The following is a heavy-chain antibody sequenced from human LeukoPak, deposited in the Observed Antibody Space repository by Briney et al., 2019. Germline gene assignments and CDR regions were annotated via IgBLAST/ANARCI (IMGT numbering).Heavy chain of an antibody. D-gene: IGHD2-2*01. J-gene: IGHJ4*02. Sequence: PSETLSLTCTVSGGSISSSSYYWGWIRQPPGKGLEWIGSIYYSGSTYYNPSLKSRVTISVDTSKNQFSLKLSSVTAADTAVYYCASRCSSTSCRDDYWGQGTLVTVSS. CDR1: GGSISSSSYY. CDR2: IYYSGST. V-gene: IGHV4-39*01. CDR3: ASRCSSTSCRDDY.